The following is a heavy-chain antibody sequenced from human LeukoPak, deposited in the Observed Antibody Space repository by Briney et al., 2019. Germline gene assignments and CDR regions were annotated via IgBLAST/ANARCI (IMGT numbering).Heavy chain of an antibody. Sequence: GGSLRLSCAASGFTFSSYWMQWVRQAPGKGLEWVSRGSSDGSTTAYADSVKGRFTISRDNGKNTLYLQMNSLRAEDTAVYYCARDADGPGSLIDYWGQGTLVTVSS. CDR3: ARDADGPGSLIDY. V-gene: IGHV3-74*01. CDR2: GSSDGSTT. D-gene: IGHD2-8*01. CDR1: GFTFSSYW. J-gene: IGHJ4*02.